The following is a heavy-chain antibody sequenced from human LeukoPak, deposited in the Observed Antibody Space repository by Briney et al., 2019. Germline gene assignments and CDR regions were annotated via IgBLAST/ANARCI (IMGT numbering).Heavy chain of an antibody. CDR2: ISGSGGST. D-gene: IGHD6-19*01. J-gene: IGHJ4*02. CDR3: AKTRSRIAVVGTSYYFDY. CDR1: GFTFSSYA. Sequence: PGGSLRLSCAAPGFTFSSYAMSWVRQAPGKGLEWVSAISGSGGSTYYADSVKGRFTISRDNAKNTLYLQMNSLRAEDSAVYYCAKTRSRIAVVGTSYYFDYWGQGTLVTVSS. V-gene: IGHV3-23*01.